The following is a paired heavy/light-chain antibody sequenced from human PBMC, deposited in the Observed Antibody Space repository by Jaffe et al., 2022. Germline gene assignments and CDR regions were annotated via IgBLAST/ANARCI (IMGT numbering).Heavy chain of an antibody. V-gene: IGHV1-69*01. J-gene: IGHJ6*03. CDR3: ARAGNQGLDYGDYYYYYYMDV. CDR1: GGTFSSYA. D-gene: IGHD4-17*01. Sequence: QVQLVQSGAEVKKPGSSVKVSCKASGGTFSSYAISWVRQAPGQGLEWMGGIIPIFGTANYAQKFQGRVTITADESTSTAYMELSSLRSEDTAVYYCARAGNQGLDYGDYYYYYYMDVWGKGTTVTVSS. CDR2: IIPIFGTA.
Light chain of an antibody. Sequence: QSALTQPPSASGSPGQSVTISCTGTSSDVGGYNYVSWYQQHPGKAPKLMIYEVSKRPSGVPDRFSGSKSGNTASLTVSGLQAEDEADYYCSSYAGSNNFLYVFGTGTKVTVL. CDR2: EVS. V-gene: IGLV2-8*01. CDR3: SSYAGSNNFLYV. CDR1: SSDVGGYNY. J-gene: IGLJ1*01.